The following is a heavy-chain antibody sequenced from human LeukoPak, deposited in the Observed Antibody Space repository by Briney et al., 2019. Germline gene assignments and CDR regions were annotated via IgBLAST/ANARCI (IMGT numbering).Heavy chain of an antibody. Sequence: SETLSLTCTVSGYSISSGYYWGWIRQPPGKGLEWIGSIYHSGSTYYNPSLRSRVTISVDTSKNQFSLQLKSVTAADTAVYYCVSIQLRTSWFDPWGQGTLVTVSS. D-gene: IGHD1-1*01. CDR1: GYSISSGYY. CDR2: IYHSGST. V-gene: IGHV4-38-2*02. CDR3: VSIQLRTSWFDP. J-gene: IGHJ5*02.